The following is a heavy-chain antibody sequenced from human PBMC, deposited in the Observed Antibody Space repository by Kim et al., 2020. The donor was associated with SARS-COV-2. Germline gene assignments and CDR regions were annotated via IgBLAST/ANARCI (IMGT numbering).Heavy chain of an antibody. D-gene: IGHD3-10*01. J-gene: IGHJ5*02. CDR1: GGSFSGYY. Sequence: TLSLPCAVYGGSFSGYYWSWIRQPPGKGLEWIGEINHSGSTNYNPSLKSRVTISVDTSKNQFSLKLSSVTAADTAVYYCARDGSDGSRVNWFDPWGQG. CDR3: ARDGSDGSRVNWFDP. V-gene: IGHV4-34*01. CDR2: INHSGST.